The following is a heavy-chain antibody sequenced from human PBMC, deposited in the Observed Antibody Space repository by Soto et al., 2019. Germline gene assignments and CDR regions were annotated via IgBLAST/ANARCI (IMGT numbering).Heavy chain of an antibody. CDR2: INHSGST. Sequence: SGNLSLTCAVYGGSFSGYYWSWIRQPPGKGLEWIGEINHSGSTNYNPSLKSRVTISVDTSKNQFSLKLSSVTAADTAVYYCARGHEDMAALEYWGQGTLVPVSS. CDR1: GGSFSGYY. J-gene: IGHJ4*02. CDR3: ARGHEDMAALEY. V-gene: IGHV4-34*01. D-gene: IGHD5-12*01.